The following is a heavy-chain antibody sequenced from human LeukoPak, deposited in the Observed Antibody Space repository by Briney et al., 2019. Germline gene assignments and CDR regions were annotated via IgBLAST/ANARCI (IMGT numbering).Heavy chain of an antibody. V-gene: IGHV4-39*01. CDR3: ARNYGDYYYYGMDV. Sequence: SETLSLTCTVSGGSIGSSSYYWGWIRQPPGKGLEWIGSTYYSGSTYYNPSLKSRVTISVDTSKNQFSLKLSSVTAADTAVYYCARNYGDYYYYGMDVWGQGTTVTVSS. CDR1: GGSIGSSSYY. J-gene: IGHJ6*02. D-gene: IGHD4-17*01. CDR2: TYYSGST.